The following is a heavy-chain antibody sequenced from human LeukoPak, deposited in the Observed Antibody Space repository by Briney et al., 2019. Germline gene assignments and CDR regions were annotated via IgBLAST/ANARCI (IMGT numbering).Heavy chain of an antibody. CDR3: ARGNRGLWFGELLYYHYFQH. Sequence: ASVKVSCKASGYTFTSYDINWVRQATGQGLEWKGWMNPNSGNTGYAQKFQGRVTMTRNTSISTAYMELSSLRSEDTAVYYCARGNRGLWFGELLYYHYFQHWGQGTLVTVSS. V-gene: IGHV1-8*01. J-gene: IGHJ1*01. D-gene: IGHD3-10*01. CDR1: GYTFTSYD. CDR2: MNPNSGNT.